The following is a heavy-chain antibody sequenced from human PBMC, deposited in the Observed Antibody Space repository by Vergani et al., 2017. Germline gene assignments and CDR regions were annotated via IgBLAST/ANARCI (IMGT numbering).Heavy chain of an antibody. Sequence: QVQLQESGPGLVKPSETLSLTCTVSGGSISSYYWSWIRQPPGKGLEWIGYIYYSGSTNYNPSLKSRVTRSVDTSKNQFSLKLSSVTAAATAVYYCARDLGSIAASADYYYYMDVWGKGTTVTVSS. D-gene: IGHD6-6*01. CDR1: GGSISSYY. J-gene: IGHJ6*03. CDR2: IYYSGST. CDR3: ARDLGSIAASADYYYYMDV. V-gene: IGHV4-59*01.